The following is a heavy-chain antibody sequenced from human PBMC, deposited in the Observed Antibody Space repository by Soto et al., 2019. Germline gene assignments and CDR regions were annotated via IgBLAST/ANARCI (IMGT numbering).Heavy chain of an antibody. CDR2: IYYSGST. Sequence: SETLSLTCTVSGGSISSYYWSWIRQPPGKGLEWIGYIYYSGSTNYNPSLKSRVTISVDTSKNQFSLKLSSVTAADTAVYYCARDGYYDYIWGSYRFDAFDIWGQGTMVTVSS. CDR3: ARDGYYDYIWGSYRFDAFDI. CDR1: GGSISSYY. V-gene: IGHV4-59*01. J-gene: IGHJ3*02. D-gene: IGHD3-16*02.